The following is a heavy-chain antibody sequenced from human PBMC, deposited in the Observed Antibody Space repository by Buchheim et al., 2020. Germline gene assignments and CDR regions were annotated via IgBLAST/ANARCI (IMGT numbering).Heavy chain of an antibody. CDR3: VRSLSASYGMDV. CDR2: IDPSDSYT. J-gene: IGHJ6*02. V-gene: IGHV5-10-1*03. CDR1: GYSFTSFW. Sequence: EVQLVQSGAEVKKPGESLKISCQASGYSFTSFWITWVRQMPGKGLEWMGRIDPSDSYTEYSPSFQGHVTISVDRSSTTAYLQWSSLEASDIAMYYCVRSLSASYGMDVWGQGTT.